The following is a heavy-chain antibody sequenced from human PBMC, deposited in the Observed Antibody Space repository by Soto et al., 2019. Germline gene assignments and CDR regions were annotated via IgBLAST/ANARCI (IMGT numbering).Heavy chain of an antibody. D-gene: IGHD6-6*01. J-gene: IGHJ4*02. CDR3: ARVGGVAARTFDY. CDR2: MWYSGST. CDR1: GGSISDFF. Sequence: SETLSLTCTVSGGSISDFFWSWVRQPPGKALEWIGYMWYSGSTNYNPSLRSRVTISLGTSKNQFSLRLTSVTAADTAVYYCARVGGVAARTFDYWGQGALVTVSS. V-gene: IGHV4-59*01.